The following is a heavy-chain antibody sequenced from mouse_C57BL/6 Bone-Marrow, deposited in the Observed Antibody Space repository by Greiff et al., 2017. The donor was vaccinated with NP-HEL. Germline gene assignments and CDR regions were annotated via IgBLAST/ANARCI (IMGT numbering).Heavy chain of an antibody. D-gene: IGHD2-4*01. CDR1: GYSFTSYY. V-gene: IGHV1-66*01. CDR2: IYPGSGNT. J-gene: IGHJ2*01. CDR3: AYDYDGGYYFDY. Sequence: QVQLKESGPELVKPGASVKISCKASGYSFTSYYIHWVKQRPGQGLEWIGWIYPGSGNTKYNEKFKGKATLTADTSSSTAYMQLSSLTSEDSAVYYCAYDYDGGYYFDYWGQGTTLTVSS.